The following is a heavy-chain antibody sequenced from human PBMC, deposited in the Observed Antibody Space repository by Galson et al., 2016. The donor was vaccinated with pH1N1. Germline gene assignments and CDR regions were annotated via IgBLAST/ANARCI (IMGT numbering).Heavy chain of an antibody. CDR3: AREGGVNGDYVFSY. D-gene: IGHD4-17*01. Sequence: VSCKASGYRFDNYFLHWVRQAPGQGVEWMGWINPNGGATNYAQKFQGRVTLTRDTSINTGFMELRGLTSDDTAVYFCAREGGVNGDYVFSYWGQGSLVIVSS. CDR2: INPNGGAT. J-gene: IGHJ4*02. V-gene: IGHV1-2*02. CDR1: GYRFDNYF.